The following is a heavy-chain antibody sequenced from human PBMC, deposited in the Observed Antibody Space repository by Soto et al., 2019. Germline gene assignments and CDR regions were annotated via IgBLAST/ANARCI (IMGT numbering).Heavy chain of an antibody. CDR1: GFTFSSYA. J-gene: IGHJ5*02. Sequence: GGSLRLSCAASGFTFSSYAMHWVRQAPGKGLEWVAVISYDGSNKYYADSVKGRFTISRDNSKNTLYLQMNSLRAEDTAVYYCARDHSPWGQGTLVTVSS. V-gene: IGHV3-30-3*01. CDR2: ISYDGSNK. CDR3: ARDHSP.